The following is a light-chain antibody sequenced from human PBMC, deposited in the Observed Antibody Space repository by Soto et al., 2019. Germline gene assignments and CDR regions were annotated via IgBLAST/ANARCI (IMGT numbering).Light chain of an antibody. CDR3: QQYYTTPSYT. V-gene: IGKV4-1*01. CDR1: QSVLYSSNNKYY. J-gene: IGKJ2*01. CDR2: WAS. Sequence: DIVMTQSPDSLAVSLGERATINCKSSQSVLYSSNNKYYLAWYQQKPGQPPKLLIYWASTRESGVPDRXXGSGSGTDFTLTISNLQAEDVAVYYCQQYYTTPSYTFGQGTKLEIK.